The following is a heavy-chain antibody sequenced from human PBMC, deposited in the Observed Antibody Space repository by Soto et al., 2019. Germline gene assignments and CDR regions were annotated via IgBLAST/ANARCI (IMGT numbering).Heavy chain of an antibody. CDR2: IYHSGST. Sequence: TLFLTSPFPGCSIRPGRYSWSWIRQPPGKGLEWIGYIYHSGSTYYNPSLKSRVTISVDRSKNQFSLKLSSVTAADTAVYYCARVPDRWGQGTLVTVS. D-gene: IGHD2-2*01. CDR1: GCSIRPGRYS. CDR3: ARVPDR. J-gene: IGHJ5*02. V-gene: IGHV4-30-2*01.